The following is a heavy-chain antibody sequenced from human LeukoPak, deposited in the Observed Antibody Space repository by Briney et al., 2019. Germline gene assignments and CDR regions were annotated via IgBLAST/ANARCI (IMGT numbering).Heavy chain of an antibody. Sequence: GGSLRLSCAASGFTFSSYAMHWVRQAPGKGLEWVAVISYDGSNKYYADSVKGRFTISRDNAKNSLYLQMNSLRAEDTALYYCAKDKAGGSGSFDYWGQGTVVTVSS. V-gene: IGHV3-30-3*01. D-gene: IGHD3-10*01. J-gene: IGHJ4*02. CDR3: AKDKAGGSGSFDY. CDR1: GFTFSSYA. CDR2: ISYDGSNK.